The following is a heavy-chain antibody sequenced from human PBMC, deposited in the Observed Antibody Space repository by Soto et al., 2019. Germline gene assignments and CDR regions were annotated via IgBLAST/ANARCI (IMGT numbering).Heavy chain of an antibody. Sequence: QVQLVESGRGVVQPGRSLRLSCAASGFTFSSYGMHWVRQAPGKGLEWVAVIWYDGSNKYYADSVKGRFTISRDNSKNXRYLQMNRLRAEDTAVYYCARERGVVVAATRYFDYWGQGTLVTVSS. D-gene: IGHD2-15*01. CDR2: IWYDGSNK. CDR3: ARERGVVVAATRYFDY. V-gene: IGHV3-33*01. CDR1: GFTFSSYG. J-gene: IGHJ4*02.